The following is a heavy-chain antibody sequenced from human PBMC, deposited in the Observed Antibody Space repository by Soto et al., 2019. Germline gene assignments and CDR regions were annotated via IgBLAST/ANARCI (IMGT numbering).Heavy chain of an antibody. CDR1: GFTFSSYA. V-gene: IGHV3-30-3*01. CDR2: ISYDGSNK. CDR3: ARDQEHFDY. J-gene: IGHJ4*02. Sequence: GGSLRLSCAASGFTFSSYAMHWVRQAPGKGLEWVAVISYDGSNKYYADSVKGRFTISRDNSKNTLYLQMNSLRAEDTAVYYCARDQEHFDYWGPGTLVTVSS.